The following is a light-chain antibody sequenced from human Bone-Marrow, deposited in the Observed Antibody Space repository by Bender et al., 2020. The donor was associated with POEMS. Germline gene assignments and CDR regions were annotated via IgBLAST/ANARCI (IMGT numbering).Light chain of an antibody. CDR3: GSYAGSYVV. CDR2: DVS. CDR1: SSDVGYYNY. J-gene: IGLJ2*01. V-gene: IGLV2-11*01. Sequence: QSALTQPRSVSGSPGQSVTISCTGTSSDVGYYNYVSWYQQHPGKAPKLLIYDVSDRPLGIPERFSGSKSGNTASLTISGLQAEDEADYYCGSYAGSYVVFGGGTKLTVL.